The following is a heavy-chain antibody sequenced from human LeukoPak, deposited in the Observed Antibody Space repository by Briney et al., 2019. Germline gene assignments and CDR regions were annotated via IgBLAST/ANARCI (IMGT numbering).Heavy chain of an antibody. CDR2: INHSGST. CDR3: AGRYSSSWPFDY. D-gene: IGHD6-13*01. J-gene: IGHJ4*02. V-gene: IGHV4-34*01. CDR1: GVSFSGYY. Sequence: SETLSLTCAVYGVSFSGYYWSWIRQPPGKGLEWIGEINHSGSTNYNPSLKSRVTISVDTSKNQFSLKLSSVTAADTAVYYCAGRYSSSWPFDYWGQGTLVTVSS.